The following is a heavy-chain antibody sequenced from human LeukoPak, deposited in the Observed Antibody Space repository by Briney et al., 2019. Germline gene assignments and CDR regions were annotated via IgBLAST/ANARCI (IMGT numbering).Heavy chain of an antibody. D-gene: IGHD3-9*01. J-gene: IGHJ4*02. V-gene: IGHV3-7*03. CDR3: ARDGDILTGHFNY. CDR1: GFTISSYW. Sequence: GGSLRLSCAVSGFTISSYWMTWVRQAPGKGLEWVANIKQDESEKYYVESVKGRFTISRDNAKNSLYLQMNSLRAEDTAVYYCARDGDILTGHFNYWGQGTLVTVSS. CDR2: IKQDESEK.